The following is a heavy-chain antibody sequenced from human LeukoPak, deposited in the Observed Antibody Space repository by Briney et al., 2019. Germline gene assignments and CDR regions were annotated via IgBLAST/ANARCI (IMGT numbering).Heavy chain of an antibody. CDR1: GYTFTSYG. J-gene: IGHJ6*03. Sequence: ASVKVSCKASGYTFTSYGISWVRQAPGQGLEWMGWISAYNGNTNYAQKLQGRVTMTTDTSTSTAYMELRSLRSDDTAVYYCARLSPYAFYYYYYYMDVWGKGPTVTVSS. V-gene: IGHV1-18*01. D-gene: IGHD4-17*01. CDR3: ARLSPYAFYYYYYYMDV. CDR2: ISAYNGNT.